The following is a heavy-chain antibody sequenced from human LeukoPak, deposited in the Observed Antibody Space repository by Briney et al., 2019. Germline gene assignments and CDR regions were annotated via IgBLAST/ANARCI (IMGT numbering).Heavy chain of an antibody. Sequence: GGSLRPPCAASGFTFRTYAMSWVRQAPGKGLEWVSAISGNGRNTYYADSVKGRFTISRDNSKNTLYLQMNSLRVEDTAVYYCARDSPRPPTYYYDSSDFWGQGTLSTVSS. V-gene: IGHV3-23*01. CDR3: ARDSPRPPTYYYDSSDF. CDR2: ISGNGRNT. J-gene: IGHJ4*02. D-gene: IGHD3-22*01. CDR1: GFTFRTYA.